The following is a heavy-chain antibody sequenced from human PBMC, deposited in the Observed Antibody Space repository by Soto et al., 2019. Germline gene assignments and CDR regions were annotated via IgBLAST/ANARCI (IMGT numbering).Heavy chain of an antibody. CDR2: ISYDGSNK. J-gene: IGHJ6*02. D-gene: IGHD3-3*01. V-gene: IGHV3-30*18. CDR3: AKGERITIFGVVITADYYYGMDV. Sequence: PGGSLRVSCATSGFTFSGYVMHWVRQSPGKGLEWVAVISYDGSNKYYADSVKGRFTISRDNSKNTLYLQMNSLRAEDTAVYYCAKGERITIFGVVITADYYYGMDVWGQGTTVTVSS. CDR1: GFTFSGYV.